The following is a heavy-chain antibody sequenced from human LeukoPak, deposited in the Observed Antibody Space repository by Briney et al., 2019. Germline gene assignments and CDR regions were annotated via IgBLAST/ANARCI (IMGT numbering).Heavy chain of an antibody. CDR2: ISAYNGNT. CDR3: ARGPPSTYYCSSTSCPYYYYGMDV. V-gene: IGHV1-18*01. Sequence: ASVKVSCKASGYTFTSYGISWVRQAPGQGLEWMGWISAYNGNTNYAQKLQGRVTMTTDTSTSTAYMELRSLRSDDTAVYYCARGPPSTYYCSSTSCPYYYYGMDVWGQGTTVTVSS. CDR1: GYTFTSYG. D-gene: IGHD2-2*01. J-gene: IGHJ6*02.